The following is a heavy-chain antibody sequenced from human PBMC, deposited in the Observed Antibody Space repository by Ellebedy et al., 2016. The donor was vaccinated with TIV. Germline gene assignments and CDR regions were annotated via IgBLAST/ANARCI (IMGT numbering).Heavy chain of an antibody. CDR1: GFMFSRFW. D-gene: IGHD3-10*01. Sequence: PGGSLRLSCAASGFMFSRFWMNWVRQAPGKGLEWVAKIKEDGSEKYYVDSVKGRFTISRDNAKNSVYLQMNSLGVEDTAVYYCAAGSKEYWFDPWGQGTLVTVSS. CDR2: IKEDGSEK. J-gene: IGHJ5*02. CDR3: AAGSKEYWFDP. V-gene: IGHV3-7*01.